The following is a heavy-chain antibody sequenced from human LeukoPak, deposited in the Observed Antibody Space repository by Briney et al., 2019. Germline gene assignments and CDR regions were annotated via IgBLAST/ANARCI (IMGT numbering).Heavy chain of an antibody. CDR2: ISGSGGST. CDR1: GFTFSSYG. CDR3: AKDNYGSSVY. D-gene: IGHD3-10*01. J-gene: IGHJ4*02. V-gene: IGHV3-23*01. Sequence: GGTLRLSCAASGFTFSSYGMSWVRQAPGKGLEWVSGISGSGGSTYYADSVKGRFTISRDNSKNMLYLQMNSLRAEDTAVYYCAKDNYGSSVYWGQGTPVTVSS.